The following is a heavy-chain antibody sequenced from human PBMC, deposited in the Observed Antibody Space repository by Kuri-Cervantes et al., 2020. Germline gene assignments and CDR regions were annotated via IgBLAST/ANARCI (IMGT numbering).Heavy chain of an antibody. D-gene: IGHD1-14*01. CDR1: GYTLTELS. J-gene: IGHJ6*02. V-gene: IGHV1-24*01. CDR3: ATWSPEGHYYYYYGMDV. CDR2: FDPEDGET. Sequence: ASVKVSCKVSGYTLTELSMHWVRQAPGKGLEWMGGFDPEDGETIYAQKFQGRVTMTEDTFTDTAYMELSSLRSEDTAVYYCATWSPEGHYYYYYGMDVWGQGTTVTVSS.